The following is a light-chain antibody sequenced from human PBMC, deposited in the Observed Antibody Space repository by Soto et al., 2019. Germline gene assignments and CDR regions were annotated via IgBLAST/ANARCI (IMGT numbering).Light chain of an antibody. CDR3: SSYAGSNYPYV. V-gene: IGLV1-44*01. J-gene: IGLJ1*01. Sequence: QSVLAQPPSESETPGQRVTISCSGSSSNIGTNTVNWYQQHPGKAPKLLIYEVTKRPLGVPDRFSGSKSGNAASLTVSGLQAEDEADYYCSSYAGSNYPYVFGTGTKVTVL. CDR1: SSNIGTNT. CDR2: EVT.